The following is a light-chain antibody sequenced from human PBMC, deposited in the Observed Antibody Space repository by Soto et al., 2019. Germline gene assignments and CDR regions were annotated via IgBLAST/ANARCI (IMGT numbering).Light chain of an antibody. J-gene: IGKJ1*01. CDR2: KAS. CDR1: QTISSW. CDR3: QHYNSYSEA. V-gene: IGKV1-5*03. Sequence: DIQMTQSPSTLSGSVGDRVTITCRASQTISSWLVWYQQKPGKAPKLLIYKASTLKSVVPSRFRRSGSGTEFTLTIRSLQPDDFATYYRQHYNSYSEAFRQGTKVDIK.